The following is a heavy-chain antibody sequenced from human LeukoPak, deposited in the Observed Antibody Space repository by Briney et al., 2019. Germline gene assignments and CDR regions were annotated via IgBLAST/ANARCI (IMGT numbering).Heavy chain of an antibody. CDR1: GGSINSYY. J-gene: IGHJ4*02. CDR3: ARHQNGDYFDY. CDR2: IYYSGST. Sequence: PSETLSLTCSVSGGSINSYYWSWIRQPPGKGLEWIGQIYYSGSTNYNPSLKSRVTISVDTSKNQFSLKLSSVTAADTAVHYCARHQNGDYFDYWGQGTLVTVSS. D-gene: IGHD4-17*01. V-gene: IGHV4-59*08.